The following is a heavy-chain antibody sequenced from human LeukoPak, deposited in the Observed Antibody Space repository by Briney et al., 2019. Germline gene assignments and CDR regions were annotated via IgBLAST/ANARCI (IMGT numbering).Heavy chain of an antibody. D-gene: IGHD2-8*02. J-gene: IGHJ3*02. Sequence: GGSLRLSCAASGFTFSSYSMNWVRQAPGKGLEWVSSISSSSSYIYYADSVKGRFTISRDNAKNSLYLQMNSLRAEDTAVYYCARSLVALKYGGAFDIWGQGTMVTVSS. V-gene: IGHV3-21*01. CDR1: GFTFSSYS. CDR3: ARSLVALKYGGAFDI. CDR2: ISSSSSYI.